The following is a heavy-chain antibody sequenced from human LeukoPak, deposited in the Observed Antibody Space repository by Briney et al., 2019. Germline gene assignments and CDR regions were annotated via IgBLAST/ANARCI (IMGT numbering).Heavy chain of an antibody. CDR2: INPSGGST. Sequence: GASVKVSCKASGYTFTSYYMHWVRQAPGQGLEWMGIINPSGGSTSYAQKFQGRATMTRDTSTSTVYMELSSLRSEDTAVYYCARDGDGYNYRGWFDPWGQGTLVTVSS. CDR1: GYTFTSYY. D-gene: IGHD5-24*01. J-gene: IGHJ5*02. CDR3: ARDGDGYNYRGWFDP. V-gene: IGHV1-46*01.